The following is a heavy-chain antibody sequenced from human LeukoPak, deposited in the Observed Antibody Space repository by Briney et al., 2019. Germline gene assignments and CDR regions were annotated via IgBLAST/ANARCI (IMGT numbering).Heavy chain of an antibody. V-gene: IGHV3-30*02. CDR1: GFTFSSYG. D-gene: IGHD2-15*01. J-gene: IGHJ5*02. Sequence: GGSLRLSCAASGFTFSSYGMHWVRQAPGKGLEWVAFIRYDGSNKYYADSVKGRFTISRDNSKNTLYLQMNSLRAEDTAVYYCARDLYCSGGSCGAWGQGTLVTVSS. CDR2: IRYDGSNK. CDR3: ARDLYCSGGSCGA.